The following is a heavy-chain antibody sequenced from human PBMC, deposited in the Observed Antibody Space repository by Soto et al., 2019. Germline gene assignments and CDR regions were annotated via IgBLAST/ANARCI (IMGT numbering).Heavy chain of an antibody. CDR2: TFHRSKWYN. CDR1: GDSVSSNSAG. D-gene: IGHD3-3*01. CDR3: VRDPFGWRRSSAFDI. J-gene: IGHJ3*02. V-gene: IGHV6-1*01. Sequence: PSQTLSLTCAISGDSVSSNSAGWNWIRQSPSRGLEWLGRTFHRSKWYNDYAVSVKSRITINPDTSKNQFSLQLNSVTPEDTAVYYCVRDPFGWRRSSAFDIWGQGTMVTVSS.